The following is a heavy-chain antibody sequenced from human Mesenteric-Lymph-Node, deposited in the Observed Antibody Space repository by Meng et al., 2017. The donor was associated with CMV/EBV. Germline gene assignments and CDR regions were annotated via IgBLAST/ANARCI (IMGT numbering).Heavy chain of an antibody. CDR3: VKGTSHLVDEYGMDV. D-gene: IGHD6-6*01. CDR1: GFTFDDYA. V-gene: IGHV3-9*01. Sequence: GGSLRLSCATSGFTFDDYAIHWVRPAPGKGLEWVSGINWGGDRIAYADSVKGRFTISRDSASTSLYLQMNALRPEDTALYYCVKGTSHLVDEYGMDVWGHGTAVTVSS. CDR2: INWGGDRI. J-gene: IGHJ6*02.